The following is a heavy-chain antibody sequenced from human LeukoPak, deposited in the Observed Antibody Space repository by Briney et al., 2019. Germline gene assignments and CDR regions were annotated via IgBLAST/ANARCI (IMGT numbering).Heavy chain of an antibody. V-gene: IGHV1-2*02. D-gene: IGHD6-6*01. CDR1: GYTFTGYH. J-gene: IGHJ4*02. CDR3: ASVGDSSSFYPVDY. CDR2: INPNSGGT. Sequence: GASVKVSCKASGYTFTGYHMHWVRQAPGQGLEWMGWINPNSGGTNYAQKFQGRVTMTRDTSISTAYMELSRLRSDDTAVYYCASVGDSSSFYPVDYWGQGTLVTVSS.